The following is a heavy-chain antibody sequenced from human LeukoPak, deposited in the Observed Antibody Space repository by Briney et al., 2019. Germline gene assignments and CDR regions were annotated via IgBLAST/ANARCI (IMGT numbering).Heavy chain of an antibody. J-gene: IGHJ4*02. CDR2: ISNSGNTI. Sequence: GGSLRLSCAASGFTFSDYYMSWIRQAPGKGLEWVSYISNSGNTIKYADSMKGRFTLSRDNAKNSLYLQMNSLRAGDTALYYCARADSNIAARRIGFDYWGQGTLVTVSS. CDR3: ARADSNIAARRIGFDY. V-gene: IGHV3-11*04. CDR1: GFTFSDYY. D-gene: IGHD6-6*01.